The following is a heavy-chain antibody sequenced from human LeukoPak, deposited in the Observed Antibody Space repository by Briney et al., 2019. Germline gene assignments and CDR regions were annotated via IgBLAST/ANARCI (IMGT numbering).Heavy chain of an antibody. CDR2: IVPILGIA. V-gene: IGHV1-69*04. CDR1: GGTFSSYA. CDR3: ASHDGPGY. J-gene: IGHJ4*02. Sequence: ASVKVSCKASGGTFSSYAISWVRQAPGQGLEWMGRIVPILGIANYAQKFQGRVTITADKSTSTAYMELSSLRSEDTAVYYCASHDGPGYWGQGTLVTVSS. D-gene: IGHD3-3*01.